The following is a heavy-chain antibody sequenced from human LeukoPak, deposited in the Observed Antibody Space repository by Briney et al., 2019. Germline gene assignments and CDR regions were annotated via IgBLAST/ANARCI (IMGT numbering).Heavy chain of an antibody. D-gene: IGHD6-13*01. V-gene: IGHV3-30*04. Sequence: GGSLTLSCAASGFTFSSYALDWFGQGQGKGRGGVAVISYDGSNTHYADSVKGRFTISRDNSTNTLYLQMNSLRAEDTAVYYCARDFRPVVGAAGTFDYWGQGTLVTVSS. J-gene: IGHJ4*02. CDR3: ARDFRPVVGAAGTFDY. CDR1: GFTFSSYA. CDR2: ISYDGSNT.